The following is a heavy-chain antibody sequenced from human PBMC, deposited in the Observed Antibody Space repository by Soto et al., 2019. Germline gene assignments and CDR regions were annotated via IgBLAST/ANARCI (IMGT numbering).Heavy chain of an antibody. D-gene: IGHD3-9*01. J-gene: IGHJ4*02. V-gene: IGHV3-7*01. CDR3: AREIRYFDWLFYFDY. CDR2: IKQDGSEK. Sequence: GGSPRLSCAASGFTFSSYWMSWVRQAPGKGLEWVANIKQDGSEKYYVDSVKGRFTISRDNAKNSLYLQMNSLRAEDTAVYYCAREIRYFDWLFYFDYWGQGTLVTVSS. CDR1: GFTFSSYW.